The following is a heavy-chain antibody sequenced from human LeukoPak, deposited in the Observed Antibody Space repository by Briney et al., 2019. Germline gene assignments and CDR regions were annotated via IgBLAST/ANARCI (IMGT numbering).Heavy chain of an antibody. CDR1: GFTFSSYA. CDR2: ISFDGSNT. Sequence: GGSLRLSCAASGFTFSSYAMSWVRQAPGRGLDWVAVISFDGSNTYYAASVKGRFTISRDNSKSTLYLEMSSLRAEDTALYFCAREKEGYYVYYYMDVWGKGTTVTVSS. CDR3: AREKEGYYVYYYMDV. J-gene: IGHJ6*03. V-gene: IGHV3-30*15.